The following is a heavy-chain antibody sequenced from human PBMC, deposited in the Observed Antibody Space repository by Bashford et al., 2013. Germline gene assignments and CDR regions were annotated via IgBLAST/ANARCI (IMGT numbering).Heavy chain of an antibody. CDR2: MSTYNGNT. V-gene: IGHV1-18*04. J-gene: IGHJ3*02. CDR3: AKDRDDYGDPDAFNI. Sequence: ASVKVSCKASGYTFASYGISWVRQAPGQGLEWMGWMSTYNGNTNYAQKFQGRVTMTTDTSTSTAYMELRSLRFDDTAVYYCAKDRDDYGDPDAFNIWGQGDNGHRLL. D-gene: IGHD4-17*01. CDR1: GYTFASYG.